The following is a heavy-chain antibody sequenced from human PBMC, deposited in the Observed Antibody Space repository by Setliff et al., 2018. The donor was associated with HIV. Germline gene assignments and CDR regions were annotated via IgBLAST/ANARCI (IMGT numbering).Heavy chain of an antibody. V-gene: IGHV4-39*01. CDR3: ARVGQLLLGDYFYMDV. CDR1: GGSISSSSYY. Sequence: SETLSLTCAVSGGSISSSSYYWGWIRQPPGKGLEWIGSIYYGGSTYYNPSLKSRVTISVDTSKNQFSLKLSSVTAADTSVYYCARVGQLLLGDYFYMDVWGKGTSVTVSS. J-gene: IGHJ6*03. D-gene: IGHD2-2*01. CDR2: IYYGGST.